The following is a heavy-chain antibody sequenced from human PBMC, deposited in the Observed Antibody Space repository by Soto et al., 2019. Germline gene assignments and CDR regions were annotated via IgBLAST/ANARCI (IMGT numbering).Heavy chain of an antibody. CDR3: ASKYSGYDLYYFDY. J-gene: IGHJ4*02. V-gene: IGHV1-69*01. CDR1: GGTFSSYA. D-gene: IGHD5-12*01. Sequence: KVSCKASGGTFSSYAISWVRQAPGQGLEWMGGIIPIFGTANYAQKFQGRVTITADESTSTAYMELSSLRSEDTAVYYCASKYSGYDLYYFDYWGQGTLVTVSS. CDR2: IIPIFGTA.